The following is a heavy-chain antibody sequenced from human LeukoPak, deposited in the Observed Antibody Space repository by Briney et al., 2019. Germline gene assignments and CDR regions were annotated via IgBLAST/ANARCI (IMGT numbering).Heavy chain of an antibody. D-gene: IGHD6-6*01. V-gene: IGHV3-30-3*01. CDR1: GFTFSSYA. CDR2: ISYDGSNK. CDR3: AREEIDSNSYYYGMDV. Sequence: GGSLRLSCAASGFTFSSYAMHWVRQAPGKGLEWVAVISYDGSNKYYADSVKGRFTISRDNSKNTLYLQMNSLRAEDTAVYYCAREEIDSNSYYYGMDVWGQGTTVTVSS. J-gene: IGHJ6*02.